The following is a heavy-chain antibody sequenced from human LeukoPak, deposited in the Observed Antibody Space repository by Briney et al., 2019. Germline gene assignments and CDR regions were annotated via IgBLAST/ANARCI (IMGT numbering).Heavy chain of an antibody. J-gene: IGHJ4*02. CDR2: IYYSGSP. CDR1: GASVTDYY. CDR3: AYGGDAYKTGY. Sequence: PSETLSLTCTVSGASVTDYYWSWIRQPPAKGLEWIGYIYYSGSPNYNPSLKSRVTLSLDTSQNQFSLKLTSVTAADTAVYYCAYGGDAYKTGYWGQGTLATVSS. V-gene: IGHV4-59*02. D-gene: IGHD5-24*01.